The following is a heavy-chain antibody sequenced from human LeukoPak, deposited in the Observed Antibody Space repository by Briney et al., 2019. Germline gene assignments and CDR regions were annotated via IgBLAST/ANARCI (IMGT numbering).Heavy chain of an antibody. CDR3: AKGGNRIEMTTDDY. J-gene: IGHJ4*02. CDR2: ISYDGSNK. Sequence: GGSLRLSCAASGFTFSTYWMNWVRQAPGKGLEWVAVISYDGSNKYYADSVRGRFTISRDNSKNTLYLQMNSLRAEDTAVYYCAKGGNRIEMTTDDYWGQGTLVTVSS. V-gene: IGHV3-30*18. D-gene: IGHD5-24*01. CDR1: GFTFSTYW.